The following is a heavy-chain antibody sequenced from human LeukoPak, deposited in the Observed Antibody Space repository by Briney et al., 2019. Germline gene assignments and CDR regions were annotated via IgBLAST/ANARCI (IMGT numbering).Heavy chain of an antibody. J-gene: IGHJ3*02. V-gene: IGHV1-69*05. CDR1: GGTFSSYA. CDR2: IIPIFGTA. CDR3: ASVTEQGWLLDAFDI. D-gene: IGHD3-22*01. Sequence: SVKVSCKASGGTFSSYAISWVRQAPGQGLEWMGGIIPIFGTANYAQKFQGRVTITTDESTSTAYMELSSLRSEDTAVYYCASVTEQGWLLDAFDIWGQGTMVTVSS.